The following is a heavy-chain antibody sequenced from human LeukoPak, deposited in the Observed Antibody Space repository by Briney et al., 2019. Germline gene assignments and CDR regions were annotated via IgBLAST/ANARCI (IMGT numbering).Heavy chain of an antibody. Sequence: GGTLRLSCAASGFTFNNYGMSWVRQAPGKGLEWVSAISGSADNTYYVDSVKGRFTISRDNSRNTLYLQMNSLRAEDTAIYYCAKERESYFEFDLWGQGTLVTVSS. CDR1: GFTFNNYG. J-gene: IGHJ4*02. CDR2: ISGSADNT. V-gene: IGHV3-23*01. CDR3: AKERESYFEFDL. D-gene: IGHD1-26*01.